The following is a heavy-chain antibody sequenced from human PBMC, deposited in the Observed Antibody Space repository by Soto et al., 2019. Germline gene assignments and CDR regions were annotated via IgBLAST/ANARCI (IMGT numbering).Heavy chain of an antibody. D-gene: IGHD5-12*01. CDR3: ARVGGYPLGAFDI. CDR2: MSYTGST. Sequence: SSGTLSPTCPVSGGSLTRYDWSWIRQPPGKGLEWIGYMSYTGSTNYNPSLKSRVTILGDTSKNQFSLKLSSVTAADTAVYYCARVGGYPLGAFDIRGQGTMVTVSS. CDR1: GGSLTRYD. V-gene: IGHV4-59*01. J-gene: IGHJ3*02.